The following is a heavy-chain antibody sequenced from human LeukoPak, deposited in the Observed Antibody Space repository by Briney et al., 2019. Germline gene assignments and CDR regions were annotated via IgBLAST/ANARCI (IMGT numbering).Heavy chain of an antibody. D-gene: IGHD3-10*01. CDR2: ISAYNGNT. J-gene: IGHJ6*02. Sequence: ASVKVSCKASGYTFTSYGISWVRQAPGQGLEWMGWISAYNGNTNYAQKLQGRVTMTTDTSTSTAYMELRSLRSDDTAVYYCARTHRSGSYYPLYYYYGMDVWGQGTTVTVSS. V-gene: IGHV1-18*01. CDR3: ARTHRSGSYYPLYYYYGMDV. CDR1: GYTFTSYG.